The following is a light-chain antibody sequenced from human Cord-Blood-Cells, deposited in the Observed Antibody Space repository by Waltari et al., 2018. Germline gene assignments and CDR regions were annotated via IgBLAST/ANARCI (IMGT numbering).Light chain of an antibody. J-gene: IGKJ2*01. CDR2: WAS. V-gene: IGKV4-1*01. CDR1: PSVLYSFNNNNY. Sequence: ILTTQSPHSLHVYQGEWATITCQSSPSVLYSFNNNNYLAWYQQKPGQPPKLLIYWASTWETGVPARFSGSGSGTDFTLTISSLQAEDVAIYYCQQYYSTPYTFGQGTKVEIK. CDR3: QQYYSTPYT.